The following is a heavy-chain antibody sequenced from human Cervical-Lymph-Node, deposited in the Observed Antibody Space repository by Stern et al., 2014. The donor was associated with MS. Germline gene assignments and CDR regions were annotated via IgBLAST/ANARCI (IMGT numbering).Heavy chain of an antibody. J-gene: IGHJ4*02. CDR1: GGSISSYY. V-gene: IGHV4-59*01. CDR3: ARGYYDSSGYDY. CDR2: IYYSGST. Sequence: VQLLESGPGLVKPSETLSLTCTVSGGSISSYYWSWIRQPPGKGLEWIGYIYYSGSTNYNPSLKSRVTISVDTSKNQFSLKLSSVTAADTAVYYCARGYYDSSGYDYWGQGTLVTVSS. D-gene: IGHD3-22*01.